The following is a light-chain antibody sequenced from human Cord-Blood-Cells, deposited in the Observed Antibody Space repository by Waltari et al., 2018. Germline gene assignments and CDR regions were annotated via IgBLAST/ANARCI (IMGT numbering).Light chain of an antibody. CDR3: QQYYSTPFT. CDR2: YAS. Sequence: AIRITQSPLSLSASVGERLNVTCWASQAISSFLAWYQQKPAKAPKLLIYYASSLKTGVPSRFSGSGSGTDYTLTISSLQPEDFATYYCQQYYSTPFTFGPGTKVDIK. CDR1: QAISSF. J-gene: IGKJ3*01. V-gene: IGKV1D-43*01.